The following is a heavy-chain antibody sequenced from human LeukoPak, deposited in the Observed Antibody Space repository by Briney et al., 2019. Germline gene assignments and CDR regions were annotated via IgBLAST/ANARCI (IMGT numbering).Heavy chain of an antibody. CDR1: GGSISSGDYY. V-gene: IGHV4-30-4*01. D-gene: IGHD5-18*01. J-gene: IGHJ5*02. CDR2: IYYSGST. Sequence: SETLSLACTVSGGSISSGDYYWSWIRQPPGKGLEWIGYIYYSGSTYYNPSLKSRVTISVDTSKNQFSLKLSSVTAADTAVYYCARDLRTDVDTAMGFDPWGQGTLVTVSS. CDR3: ARDLRTDVDTAMGFDP.